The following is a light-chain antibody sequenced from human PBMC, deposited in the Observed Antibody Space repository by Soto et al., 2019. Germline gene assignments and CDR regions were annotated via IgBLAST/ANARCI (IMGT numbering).Light chain of an antibody. J-gene: IGKJ1*01. CDR3: QQYGSSSLT. CDR1: QSVSSSY. CDR2: GAS. V-gene: IGKV3-20*01. Sequence: EIVLTQSPGTLSLSPGERATLSCRASQSVSSSYLAWYQQKPGQAPRLLIYGASNRATAIPGRFSGSASGTDFTLTISRREPEYFAVYYCQQYGSSSLTFGQRTKVEIK.